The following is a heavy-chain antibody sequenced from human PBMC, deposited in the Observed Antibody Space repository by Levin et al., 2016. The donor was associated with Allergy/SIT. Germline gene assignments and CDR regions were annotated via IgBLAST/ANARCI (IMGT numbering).Heavy chain of an antibody. Sequence: WIRQPPGKGLEWIGEIYHSGSTNYNPSLKSRVTISVDKSKNQFSLKLSSVTAADTAVYYCARGTPYYDFWSGYPVNYMDVWGKGTTVTVSS. J-gene: IGHJ6*03. D-gene: IGHD3-3*01. CDR2: IYHSGST. CDR3: ARGTPYYDFWSGYPVNYMDV. V-gene: IGHV4-4*02.